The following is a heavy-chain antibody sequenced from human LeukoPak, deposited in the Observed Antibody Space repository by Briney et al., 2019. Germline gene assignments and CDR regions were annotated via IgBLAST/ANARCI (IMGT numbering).Heavy chain of an antibody. Sequence: SVKVSCKASGGTFSSYAISWVRQAPGQGLEWMGRIIPILGIANYAQKFQGRVTITADKSTSTAYMELSSLRSEDTAVYYCARDRDSSSWYAGDYYYYGMDVWGQGTTVTVSS. CDR3: ARDRDSSSWYAGDYYYYGMDV. J-gene: IGHJ6*02. D-gene: IGHD6-13*01. CDR2: IIPILGIA. V-gene: IGHV1-69*04. CDR1: GGTFSSYA.